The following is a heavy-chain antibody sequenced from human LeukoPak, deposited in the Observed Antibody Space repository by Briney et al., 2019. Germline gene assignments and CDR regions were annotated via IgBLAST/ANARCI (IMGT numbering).Heavy chain of an antibody. Sequence: PSETLSLTCTVSGVSIRSSTYCWGWIRQPPGRRLEWIGNTHYNGNMYYNPSLKGRVTISEDTYKNHFSLYLSSVTAADTAVYYCARLPTGFPNWFDLWGQGTLVTVSS. D-gene: IGHD4-17*01. V-gene: IGHV4-39*02. CDR1: GVSIRSSTYC. J-gene: IGHJ5*02. CDR3: ARLPTGFPNWFDL. CDR2: THYNGNM.